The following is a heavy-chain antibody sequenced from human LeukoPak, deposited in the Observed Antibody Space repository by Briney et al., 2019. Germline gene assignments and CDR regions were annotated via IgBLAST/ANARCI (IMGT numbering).Heavy chain of an antibody. CDR2: ISGDGDSQ. CDR3: ANTVLTFGGIIVIPLHLDY. D-gene: IGHD3-16*02. Sequence: PGGSLRLSCAASGFTFSSHGMGWVRQAPGKGLHWVSVISGDGDSQDYAESVKGRFTISRDNSKNTLYLQMNSLRAEYKAVYYCANTVLTFGGIIVIPLHLDYWGQGTLVTVSS. J-gene: IGHJ4*02. V-gene: IGHV3-23*01. CDR1: GFTFSSHG.